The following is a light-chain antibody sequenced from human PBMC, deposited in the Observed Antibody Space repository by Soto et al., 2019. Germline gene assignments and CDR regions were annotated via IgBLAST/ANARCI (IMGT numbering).Light chain of an antibody. Sequence: DIKMTQSPSSLSASVGDRVTITCRASQYIGDFLNWYQQTPGKAPKLLIFGASNLHIGVPSRFSGSGSGTEFTLTINNLQREDFATYYCQESFFTLGTFGRGTKVDI. CDR1: QYIGDF. CDR2: GAS. CDR3: QESFFTLGT. J-gene: IGKJ1*01. V-gene: IGKV1-39*01.